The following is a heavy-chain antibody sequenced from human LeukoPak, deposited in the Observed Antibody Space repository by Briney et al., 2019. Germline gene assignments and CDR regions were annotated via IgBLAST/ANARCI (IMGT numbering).Heavy chain of an antibody. CDR1: GFTFSNYW. V-gene: IGHV3-7*03. J-gene: IGHJ3*02. Sequence: PGGSLRLSCAASGFTFSNYWMSWVRQAPRKGLEWVANIRRDGSEKYYVDSVKDRFTISRDNAQNSPYLQMNSLRAEDTVVYYCTRHGGRDYYDSSEDAFDIWGQGTMVIVSS. CDR3: TRHGGRDYYDSSEDAFDI. CDR2: IRRDGSEK. D-gene: IGHD3-22*01.